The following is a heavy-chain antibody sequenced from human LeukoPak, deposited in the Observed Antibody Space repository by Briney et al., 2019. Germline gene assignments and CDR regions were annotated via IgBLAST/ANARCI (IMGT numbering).Heavy chain of an antibody. CDR1: GFTFSSYG. CDR2: IQYDGTNK. D-gene: IGHD3-22*01. CDR3: AKDGIFFHYYDSSGYSHLDS. J-gene: IGHJ4*02. V-gene: IGHV3-30*02. Sequence: GGSLRLSCAASGFTFSSYGMHWVRQAPGKGLEWVALIQYDGTNKYYADSVKGRFTISRDNSKNTLYLQMNSLRAEDTAVCYCAKDGIFFHYYDSSGYSHLDSWGQGTLVTVSS.